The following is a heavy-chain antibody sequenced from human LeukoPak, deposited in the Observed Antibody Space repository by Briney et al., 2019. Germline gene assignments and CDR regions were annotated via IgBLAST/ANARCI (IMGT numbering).Heavy chain of an antibody. CDR1: GVTFSSYG. D-gene: IGHD4-17*01. CDR2: ISYDGSNK. CDR3: AKANGDYEAFDI. V-gene: IGHV3-30*18. J-gene: IGHJ3*02. Sequence: PGGSLRLSCAASGVTFSSYGMHWVRQAPGKGLEWVAVISYDGSNKYYADSVKGRFTISRDNSKNTLYLQMNSLRAEDTAVYYCAKANGDYEAFDIWGQGTMVTVSS.